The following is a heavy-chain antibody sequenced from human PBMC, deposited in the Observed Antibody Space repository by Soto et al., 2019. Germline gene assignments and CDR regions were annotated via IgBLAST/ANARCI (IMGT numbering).Heavy chain of an antibody. CDR2: IYYSGST. CDR3: ASGVLDCSSTSCYYAKFDY. D-gene: IGHD2-2*01. CDR1: GGSISSYY. V-gene: IGHV4-59*01. Sequence: PSETLSLTCTVSGGSISSYYWSWIRQPPGKGLEWIGYIYYSGSTNYNPSLKSRVTISVDTSKNQFSLKLSSVTAADTAVYYCASGVLDCSSTSCYYAKFDYWGQGTLVTVSS. J-gene: IGHJ4*02.